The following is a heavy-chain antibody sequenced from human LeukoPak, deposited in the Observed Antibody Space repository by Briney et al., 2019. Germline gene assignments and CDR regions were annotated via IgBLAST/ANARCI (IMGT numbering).Heavy chain of an antibody. CDR1: GFTFSSYW. CDR2: INSDGSST. D-gene: IGHD3-22*01. J-gene: IGHJ3*02. Sequence: PGGSLRLSCAASGFTFSSYWMHWVRQAPGKGLVWVSHINSDGSSTNYADSVKGRFTISRDNAKNTLYLQMNSLRAEDTAVYYCAKDLNSTYNYDSSGYEDAFDIWGQGTMVTVSS. V-gene: IGHV3-74*01. CDR3: AKDLNSTYNYDSSGYEDAFDI.